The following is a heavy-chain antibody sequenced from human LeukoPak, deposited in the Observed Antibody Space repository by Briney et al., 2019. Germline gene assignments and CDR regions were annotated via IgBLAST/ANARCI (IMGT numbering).Heavy chain of an antibody. CDR3: AREKGRHFQH. J-gene: IGHJ1*01. Sequence: GGSLRLSCAASGFTFGIYGMHWVRQAPGKGLEWVAFIRYDGSNKYYADSVKGRFTISRDNSKSTLYLQMNSLRAEDTAVYYCAREKGRHFQHWGQGTLVTVSS. D-gene: IGHD1-26*01. CDR1: GFTFGIYG. CDR2: IRYDGSNK. V-gene: IGHV3-30*02.